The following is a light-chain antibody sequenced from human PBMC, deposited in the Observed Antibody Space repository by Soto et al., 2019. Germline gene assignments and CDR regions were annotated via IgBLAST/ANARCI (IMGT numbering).Light chain of an antibody. CDR1: QSVRSY. CDR2: DAS. Sequence: EIVLTQSPATLSLSPGERATLSCRASQSVRSYLAWYQQKPGQAPRLLIYDASNSAPGIPARFSGSGSGTDFTLTISSLEPEDFAVYYCQQRSNWPPLTFGGGTKVEIK. J-gene: IGKJ4*01. V-gene: IGKV3-11*01. CDR3: QQRSNWPPLT.